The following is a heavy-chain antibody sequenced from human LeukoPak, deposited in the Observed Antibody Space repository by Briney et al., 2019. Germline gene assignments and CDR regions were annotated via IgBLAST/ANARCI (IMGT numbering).Heavy chain of an antibody. D-gene: IGHD1-7*01. Sequence: GESLKISCKGYGYSFPSYWIGWVRQIPGKGLEWMGIIYPGDSDTRYSPSFQGQVTTSADKSISTAYLQWSSLKASDTAMYYCARQSPVTGTTVYWGQGTLVTVSS. V-gene: IGHV5-51*01. CDR2: IYPGDSDT. CDR3: ARQSPVTGTTVY. J-gene: IGHJ4*02. CDR1: GYSFPSYW.